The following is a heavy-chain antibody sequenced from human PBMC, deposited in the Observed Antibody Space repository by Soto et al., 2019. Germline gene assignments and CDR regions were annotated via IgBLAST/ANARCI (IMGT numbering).Heavy chain of an antibody. CDR1: GFTFSSHG. D-gene: IGHD4-17*01. Sequence: GGSLRLSCAASGFTFSSHGMHWVRQAPGKGLEWVAVIWYDGSNKYYADSVKGRFTISRDNSKNTLYLQMNSLRAEDTAVYYCARDGGWYGDYFSADAFDIWGQGTMVTVSS. J-gene: IGHJ3*02. CDR2: IWYDGSNK. V-gene: IGHV3-33*01. CDR3: ARDGGWYGDYFSADAFDI.